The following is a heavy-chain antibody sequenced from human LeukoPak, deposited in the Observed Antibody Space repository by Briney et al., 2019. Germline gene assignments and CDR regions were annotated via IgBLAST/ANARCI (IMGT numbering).Heavy chain of an antibody. CDR1: GGSINSYY. V-gene: IGHV4-59*01. D-gene: IGHD3-9*01. CDR3: ARGYFDWLFTYYYYYMDV. Sequence: PSETLSLTCTVSGGSINSYYWSWIRQPPGKGLEWIGYIYYSGSTNYNPSLKSRVIISVDTSKNQFSLKLSSVTAADTAVYYCARGYFDWLFTYYYYYMDVWGKGTTVTISS. J-gene: IGHJ6*03. CDR2: IYYSGST.